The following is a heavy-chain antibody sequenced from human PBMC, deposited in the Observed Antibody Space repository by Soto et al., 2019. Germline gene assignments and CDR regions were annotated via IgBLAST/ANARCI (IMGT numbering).Heavy chain of an antibody. CDR3: AKGVADVDKN. D-gene: IGHD3-10*02. CDR1: GYTFTSYG. V-gene: IGHV1-18*01. CDR2: ISAYNGNT. J-gene: IGHJ4*02. Sequence: ASVKVSCKASGYTFTSYGISWVRQAPGQGLEWMGWISAYNGNTNYAQKLQGRFTITRDISTSTAYMELRSLRAEDTAVYYCAKGVADVDKNWGQGTLVTVSS.